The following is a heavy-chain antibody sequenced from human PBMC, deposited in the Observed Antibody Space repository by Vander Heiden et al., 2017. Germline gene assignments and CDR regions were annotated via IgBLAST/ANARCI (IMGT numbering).Heavy chain of an antibody. CDR3: ARDYDYYGSGTYYTP. Sequence: QVQLVQSGAEVKKPGASVKVSCKASGYTFTGYYIHWVRQAPGQGLEWMGWINPNSGGTKYAQKFQGRVTMTRDTSISTAYMELNRLRSDDTAMYYCARDYDYYGSGTYYTPWGQGTLVTVSS. V-gene: IGHV1-2*02. J-gene: IGHJ5*02. D-gene: IGHD3-10*01. CDR2: INPNSGGT. CDR1: GYTFTGYY.